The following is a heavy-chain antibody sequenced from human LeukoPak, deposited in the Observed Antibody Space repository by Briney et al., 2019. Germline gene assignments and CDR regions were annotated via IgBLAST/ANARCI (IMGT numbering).Heavy chain of an antibody. CDR2: ISGSGGST. J-gene: IGHJ3*02. D-gene: IGHD4-17*01. V-gene: IGHV3-23*01. CDR1: QFKFNSYG. CDR3: AKDPNGDYIGTFDI. Sequence: PGGSLRLSCATSQFKFNSYGMTWVRQAPGKGLEWVSSISGSGGSTQYADSVQGRFTISRDNSKNTLYPQMNSLRAEDTAVYYCAKDPNGDYIGTFDIWGQGTMVTVSS.